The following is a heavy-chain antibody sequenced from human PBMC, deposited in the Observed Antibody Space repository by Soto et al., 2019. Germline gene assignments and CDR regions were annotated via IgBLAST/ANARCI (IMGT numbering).Heavy chain of an antibody. J-gene: IGHJ4*02. V-gene: IGHV1-24*01. CDR1: GYTLTELS. CDR2: FDPEDGEK. D-gene: IGHD1-26*01. CDR3: ATDAPLALKGYNSGSYLFDY. Sequence: ASVKVSCKVSGYTLTELSMHWVRQAPGKGLEWMGGFDPEDGEKIYAQKFQGRVTMTEDTSTDTAYMELSSLRSEDTAVYYCATDAPLALKGYNSGSYLFDYWGQGTLVTVSS.